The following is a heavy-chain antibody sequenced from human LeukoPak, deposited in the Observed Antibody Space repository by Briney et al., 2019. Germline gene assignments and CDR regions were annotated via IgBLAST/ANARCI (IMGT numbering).Heavy chain of an antibody. J-gene: IGHJ5*02. CDR3: AIVSGLAARSKRNTLNWFDP. Sequence: PGGSLRLSCAASGFTFSSYAMSWVRQAPGKGLEWVSAISGSGGSTYYADSVKGRFTLSRDISKTTLYLQMNSLRAGDTAVYYCAIVSGLAARSKRNTLNWFDPWGQGTLVTVSS. CDR1: GFTFSSYA. CDR2: ISGSGGST. D-gene: IGHD6-6*01. V-gene: IGHV3-23*01.